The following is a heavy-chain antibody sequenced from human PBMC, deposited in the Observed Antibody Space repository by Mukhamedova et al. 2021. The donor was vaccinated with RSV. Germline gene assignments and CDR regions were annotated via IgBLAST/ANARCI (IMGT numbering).Heavy chain of an antibody. CDR2: ISSASSYM. D-gene: IGHD3-22*01. Sequence: GLEWVSSISSASSYMYYGDSVKGRFAISRDNAKNSLYLQMDSLRAEDTAVFYCAREADDSSGYYGLSGAFYLWGQGTMVTVSS. V-gene: IGHV3-21*01. J-gene: IGHJ3*01. CDR3: AREADDSSGYYGLSGAFYL.